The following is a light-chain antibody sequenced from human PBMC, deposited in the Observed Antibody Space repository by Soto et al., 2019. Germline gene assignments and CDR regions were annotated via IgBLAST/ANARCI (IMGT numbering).Light chain of an antibody. Sequence: DIEMTQSPSTLSSSVGDRVTITCRASQSFSSWLAWYQQKPGKEPKLLIYKESSLESGVTSRFSGSGTGTEFTLTITSLQPDDFATYYCQQYNSYYSTFGQGTRLEIK. J-gene: IGKJ5*01. CDR2: KES. V-gene: IGKV1-5*03. CDR1: QSFSSW. CDR3: QQYNSYYST.